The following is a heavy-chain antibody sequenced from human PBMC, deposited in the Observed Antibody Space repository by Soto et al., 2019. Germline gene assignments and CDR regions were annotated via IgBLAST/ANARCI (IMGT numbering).Heavy chain of an antibody. D-gene: IGHD3-10*01. CDR2: NYHSGNT. Sequence: QVQLQESGPGLVKPSGTLSLTCAVSGGSISSSNWWSWVRQPPGKGLEWIGENYHSGNTNYNPSLKSRVTMEVDTSRNQLSLKRSSVTAAVTAVYYCARRWGEGRVDYWGQGTLVTVSS. CDR1: GGSISSSNW. CDR3: ARRWGEGRVDY. J-gene: IGHJ4*02. V-gene: IGHV4-4*02.